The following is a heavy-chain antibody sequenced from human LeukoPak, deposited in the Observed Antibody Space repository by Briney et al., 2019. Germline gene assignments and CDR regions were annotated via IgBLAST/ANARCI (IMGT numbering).Heavy chain of an antibody. J-gene: IGHJ4*02. CDR1: GYTFNTYY. D-gene: IGHD6-19*01. CDR3: ARVEWLARTNGALFDY. CDR2: INTSGGTT. V-gene: IGHV1-46*02. Sequence: ASVKVPCKASGYTFNTYYMFWVRQAPGQGLEWMGIINTSGGTTTYSQKFQGRVTMTRDLSTSTVYMELSSLRSEDTAVYYCARVEWLARTNGALFDYWGQGTLVTVSS.